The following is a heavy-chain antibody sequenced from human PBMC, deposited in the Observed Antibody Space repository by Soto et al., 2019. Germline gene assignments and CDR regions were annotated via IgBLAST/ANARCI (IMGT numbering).Heavy chain of an antibody. J-gene: IGHJ4*02. CDR2: IGSGGSPT. Sequence: GGSLRLSCAASEFTFSTYAMIRVRQAPGKGLEWVSSIGSGGSPTYYADSVKGRFTISRDNSKNTLYLQMNSLRAEDTAVYYCAKGALSTYFDWGQGTLVTVSS. V-gene: IGHV3-23*01. D-gene: IGHD3-9*01. CDR3: AKGALSTYFD. CDR1: EFTFSTYA.